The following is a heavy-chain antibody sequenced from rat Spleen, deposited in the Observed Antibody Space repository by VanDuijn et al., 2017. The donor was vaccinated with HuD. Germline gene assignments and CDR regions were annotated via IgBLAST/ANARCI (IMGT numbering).Heavy chain of an antibody. J-gene: IGHJ2*01. CDR1: GFTFSNYD. Sequence: EVQLVESGGGLVQPGRSMKLSCVVSGFTFSNYDMSWVRQAPTKGLEWVASISYDGSSTYYRDSVKGRFTISRDNAKSTLYLQMDSLRSEDTATYYCTATGIFAYWGQGVMVTVSS. D-gene: IGHD1-7*01. V-gene: IGHV5-20*01. CDR2: ISYDGSST. CDR3: TATGIFAY.